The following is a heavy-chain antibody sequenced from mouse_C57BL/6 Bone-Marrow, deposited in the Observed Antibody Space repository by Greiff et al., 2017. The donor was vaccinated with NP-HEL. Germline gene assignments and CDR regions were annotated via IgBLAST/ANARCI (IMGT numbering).Heavy chain of an antibody. CDR3: TTFKYYYGSSYLFAY. CDR2: IDPENGDT. D-gene: IGHD1-1*01. J-gene: IGHJ3*01. Sequence: VQLQQSGAELVRPGASVKLSCTASGFNIKDDYMHWVKQRPEQGLEWIGWIDPENGDTEYASKFQGKATITADTSSNTAYLQLSSLTSEDTAVYYCTTFKYYYGSSYLFAYWGQGTLVTVSA. V-gene: IGHV14-4*01. CDR1: GFNIKDDY.